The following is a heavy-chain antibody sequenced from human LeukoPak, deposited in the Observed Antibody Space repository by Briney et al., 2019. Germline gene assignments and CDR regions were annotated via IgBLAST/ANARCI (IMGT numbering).Heavy chain of an antibody. CDR1: GFTFDDYG. CDR3: ARYYDILTGYYNHELFDY. V-gene: IGHV3-20*04. J-gene: IGHJ4*02. CDR2: INWNGGST. D-gene: IGHD3-9*01. Sequence: GGSLRLSCAASGFTFDDYGMSWVRQAPGKGLEWVSGINWNGGSTGYADSVKGRFTISRDNAKNSLYLQMNSLRAEDTALYYCARYYDILTGYYNHELFDYWGQGTLVAVSS.